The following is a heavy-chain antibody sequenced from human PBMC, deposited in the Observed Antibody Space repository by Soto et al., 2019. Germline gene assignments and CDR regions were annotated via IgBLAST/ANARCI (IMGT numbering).Heavy chain of an antibody. J-gene: IGHJ4*02. Sequence: ASVKVSCKASGYTFTSYGISWVRQAPGQGLEWMGWISAYNGNTNYAQKLQGRVTMTTDTSTSTAYMELRSPRSDDTAVYYCARDYIAGKREDSWGKGTLVNASS. CDR2: ISAYNGNT. CDR3: ARDYIAGKREDS. CDR1: GYTFTSYG. V-gene: IGHV1-18*04. D-gene: IGHD6-13*01.